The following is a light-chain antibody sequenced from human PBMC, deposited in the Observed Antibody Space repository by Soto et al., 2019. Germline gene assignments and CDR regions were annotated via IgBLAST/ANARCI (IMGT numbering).Light chain of an antibody. CDR3: SSYAGSNNLI. CDR1: SSDVGGYNY. CDR2: EVS. J-gene: IGLJ2*01. V-gene: IGLV2-8*01. Sequence: QSALTQPPSASGSPGQSVTISCSGTSSDVGGYNYVSWYQQHPGKAPKLMIYEVSKRPSGVPDRFSGSKSGNTASLTVSGLQADDEADYYCSSYAGSNNLIFGGGTQLPS.